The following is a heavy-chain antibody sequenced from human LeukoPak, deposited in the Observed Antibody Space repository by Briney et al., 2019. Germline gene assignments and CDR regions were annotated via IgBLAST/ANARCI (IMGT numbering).Heavy chain of an antibody. V-gene: IGHV3-73*01. J-gene: IGHJ4*02. Sequence: GRSLRLSCAASGFTFSSYAMHWVRQASGKGLVWVGRIRSKANSYATAYAASVKGRFTISRDDSKNTAYLQMNSLKTEDTAVYYCTSSSHYYDSSGPLDYWGQGTLVTVSS. CDR3: TSSSHYYDSSGPLDY. D-gene: IGHD3-22*01. CDR2: IRSKANSYAT. CDR1: GFTFSSYA.